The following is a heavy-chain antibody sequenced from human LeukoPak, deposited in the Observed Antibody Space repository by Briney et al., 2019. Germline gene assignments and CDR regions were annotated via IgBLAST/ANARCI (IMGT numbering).Heavy chain of an antibody. Sequence: GGSLRLSCAASGFTFSSYTMNWVRQAPGKGLEWVSSISSSSSYIYYADSVKGRFTISRDNAKNSLYLQMNSLRAEDTAVYYCAASTMIVVPPDSWGQGTLVTVSS. D-gene: IGHD3-22*01. CDR3: AASTMIVVPPDS. CDR1: GFTFSSYT. V-gene: IGHV3-21*01. J-gene: IGHJ5*02. CDR2: ISSSSSYI.